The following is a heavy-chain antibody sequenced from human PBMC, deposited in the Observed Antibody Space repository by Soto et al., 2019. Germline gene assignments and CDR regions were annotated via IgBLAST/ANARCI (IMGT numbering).Heavy chain of an antibody. CDR3: ARPLTAMERNDAFDI. J-gene: IGHJ3*02. CDR1: GFTFSSYA. V-gene: IGHV3-30-3*01. D-gene: IGHD5-18*01. Sequence: GGSLRLSCAASGFTFSSYAMHWVRQAPGKGLEWVAVISYDGSNKYYADSVKGRFTISRDNSKNTLYLQMNSLRAEDTAVYYCARPLTAMERNDAFDIWGQGTMVTVSS. CDR2: ISYDGSNK.